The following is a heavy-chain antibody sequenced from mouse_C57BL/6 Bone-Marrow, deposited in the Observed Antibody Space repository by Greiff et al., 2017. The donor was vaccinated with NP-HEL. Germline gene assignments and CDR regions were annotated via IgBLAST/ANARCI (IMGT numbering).Heavy chain of an antibody. CDR1: GYAFSSYW. CDR2: IYPGDGDT. CDR3: ARSGGLRRDRGVDY. Sequence: QVQLKESGAELVKPGASVKISCKASGYAFSSYWMNWVKQRPGKGLEWIGQIYPGDGDTNYNGKFKGKATLTADKSSSTAYMQLSSLTSEDSAVYVCARSGGLRRDRGVDYWGQGTSVTVSS. D-gene: IGHD2-4*01. J-gene: IGHJ4*01. V-gene: IGHV1-80*01.